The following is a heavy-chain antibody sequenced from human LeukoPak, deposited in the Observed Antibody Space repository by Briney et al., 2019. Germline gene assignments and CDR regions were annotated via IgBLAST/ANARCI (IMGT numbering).Heavy chain of an antibody. CDR3: ARDLDYSTGFDY. CDR1: GFTFSSSTFGSYT. Sequence: PGESLRLSCATPGFTFSSSTFGSYTMNWVRQAPGKGLEWVSSISSTGTYISYTDSVKGRFTISRDIANSLLYLQMNSLRADDTAVYYCARDLDYSTGFDYWGQGTLVTVSS. J-gene: IGHJ4*02. CDR2: ISSTGTYI. D-gene: IGHD4-11*01. V-gene: IGHV3-21*01.